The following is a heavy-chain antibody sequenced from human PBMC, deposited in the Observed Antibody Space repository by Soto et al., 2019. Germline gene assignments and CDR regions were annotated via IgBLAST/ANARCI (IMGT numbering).Heavy chain of an antibody. J-gene: IGHJ4*02. V-gene: IGHV4-31*03. CDR3: ARGYSGYDVFDY. D-gene: IGHD5-12*01. CDR2: IYYSGST. CDR1: GGSISSGGYY. Sequence: SETLSLTCTVSGGSISSGGYYWSWIRQHPGKGLEWIGYIYYSGSTYYNPSLKSRVTISVGTSKNQFSLKLSSVTAADTAVYYCARGYSGYDVFDYWGQGTLVTVSS.